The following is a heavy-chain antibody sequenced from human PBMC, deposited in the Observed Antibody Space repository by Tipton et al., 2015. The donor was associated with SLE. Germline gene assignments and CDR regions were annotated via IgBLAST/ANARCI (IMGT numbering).Heavy chain of an antibody. CDR2: IRSKAYGGTT. Sequence: SLRLSCTASGFTFGDYAMSWVRQAPGKGLEGVGFIRSKAYGGTTEYAASVKGRFTISRDDSKSIAFLQMNSLKTEDTAVYYCTRGSPSRWYGNFDYWGQGTLVTFSS. CDR3: TRGSPSRWYGNFDY. V-gene: IGHV3-49*04. CDR1: GFTFGDYA. J-gene: IGHJ4*02. D-gene: IGHD6-13*01.